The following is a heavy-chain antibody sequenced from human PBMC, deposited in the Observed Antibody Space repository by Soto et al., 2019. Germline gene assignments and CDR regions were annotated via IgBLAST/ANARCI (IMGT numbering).Heavy chain of an antibody. J-gene: IGHJ6*02. CDR3: VMVDNYVTPTPQDV. V-gene: IGHV1-18*01. Sequence: QVQRLRPGDKVKKPGASGKVSCKASGSSFVTYGFPWVRKAPGQGLEWMGGISPYTGNTHSATKVQGRLTMTTDTSTSTAYMDLGSLTSDDTAVYYCVMVDNYVTPTPQDVWGQGTTVTVSS. CDR2: ISPYTGNT. D-gene: IGHD3-16*01. CDR1: GSSFVTYG.